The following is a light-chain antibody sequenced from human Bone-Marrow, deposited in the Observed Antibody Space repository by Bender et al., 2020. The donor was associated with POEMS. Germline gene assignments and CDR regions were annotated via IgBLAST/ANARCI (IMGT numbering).Light chain of an antibody. Sequence: SYELTQPSSVSVSPGQTARITCSGDVLAKKYGRWFQQKPGQAPVVVIYKDSERPSGIPERFSGSSSGTTVTLTISGAQIEDEGDYYCYSAADNNLVFGGGTKLTVL. CDR1: VLAKKY. J-gene: IGLJ3*02. V-gene: IGLV3-27*01. CDR2: KDS. CDR3: YSAADNNLV.